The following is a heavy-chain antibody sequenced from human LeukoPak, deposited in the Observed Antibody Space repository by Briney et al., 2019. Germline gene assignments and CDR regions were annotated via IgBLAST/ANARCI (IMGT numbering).Heavy chain of an antibody. D-gene: IGHD2/OR15-2a*01. CDR2: INQDGSEK. CDR1: GFTFSSYA. CDR3: ANNRASLDY. Sequence: PGGSLRLSCAASGFTFSSYAMSWVRQAPGKGLEWVANINQDGSEKNCVDSVKGRFTLSRDNAKNSLYLQMNSLRAEDTAVYYCANNRASLDYWGQGTLVTVSS. J-gene: IGHJ4*02. V-gene: IGHV3-7*02.